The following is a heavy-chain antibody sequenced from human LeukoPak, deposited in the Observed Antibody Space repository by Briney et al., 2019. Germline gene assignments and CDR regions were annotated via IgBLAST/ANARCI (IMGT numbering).Heavy chain of an antibody. CDR1: GFTFSDYY. J-gene: IGHJ6*02. D-gene: IGHD1-26*01. CDR2: ISSSGSTI. V-gene: IGHV3-11*01. Sequence: PGGSPRLSCAASGFTFSDYYMSWIRQAPGKGLEWVSYISSSGSTIYYADSVKGRFTISRDNAKNSLHLQMNSLRAEDTAVYYCARDFVGSSYYYYYGMDVWGQGTTVTVSS. CDR3: ARDFVGSSYYYYYGMDV.